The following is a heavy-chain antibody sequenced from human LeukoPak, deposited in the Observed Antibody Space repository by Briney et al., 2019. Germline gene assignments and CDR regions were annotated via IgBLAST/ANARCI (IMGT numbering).Heavy chain of an antibody. CDR3: ARGWNYEDY. Sequence: AGESLKISCKGPGYSFTTYWIGWVRQMPGRGLEWMGIIYPGDSDTRYSPSFQGQVTISADKSITTAYLQWSSLKASDTAMYYCARGWNYEDYWGQGTLVTVSS. D-gene: IGHD1-7*01. V-gene: IGHV5-51*01. CDR1: GYSFTTYW. J-gene: IGHJ4*02. CDR2: IYPGDSDT.